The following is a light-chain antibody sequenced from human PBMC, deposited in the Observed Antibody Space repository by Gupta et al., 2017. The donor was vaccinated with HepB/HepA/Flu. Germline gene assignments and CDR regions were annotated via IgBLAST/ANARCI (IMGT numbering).Light chain of an antibody. Sequence: EIQMTQSPPSLSASVGDRVTITCQASQDIKNFLNWFQQKSGKAPQLLIYGSSNLATGVPSRFSGSGSGSRFTLTISGLQLEDKATYYCQQYANLPYTFGQGTNLGI. CDR2: GSS. CDR3: QQYANLPYT. CDR1: QDIKNF. V-gene: IGKV1-33*01. J-gene: IGKJ2*01.